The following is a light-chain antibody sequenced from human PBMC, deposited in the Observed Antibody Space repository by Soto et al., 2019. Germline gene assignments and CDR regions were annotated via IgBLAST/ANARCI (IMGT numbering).Light chain of an antibody. V-gene: IGKV3-15*01. J-gene: IGKJ4*01. CDR3: QQYADWPPLT. Sequence: EIVMTQSPATLSVSPGDRPTLSCRASQSVSSNLAWYQQKPGQAPRLVIYGASTRATAIPARFSGSGSGTEFTLTISSLQSEDFAVYYCQQYADWPPLTFGGGTKVEIK. CDR1: QSVSSN. CDR2: GAS.